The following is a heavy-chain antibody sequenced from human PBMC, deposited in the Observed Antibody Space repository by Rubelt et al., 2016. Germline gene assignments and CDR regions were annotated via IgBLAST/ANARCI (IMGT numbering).Heavy chain of an antibody. CDR3: ARARVGYCFDY. V-gene: IGHV3-23*01. D-gene: IGHD2-2*03. J-gene: IGHJ4*02. CDR2: ISGTGDTT. CDR1: GFTFSSYA. Sequence: EVHLLESGGGLVQPGGSLRLSCAASGFTFSSYAMSWVRQAPGKGLEWVSAISGTGDTTYYADSVRGRFTISRDNSKHTLYRQMNRLGAEDTAVYYCARARVGYCFDYWGQGTLVTVSS.